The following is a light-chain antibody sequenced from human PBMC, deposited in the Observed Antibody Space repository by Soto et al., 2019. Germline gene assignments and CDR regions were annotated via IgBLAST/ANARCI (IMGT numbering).Light chain of an antibody. J-gene: IGKJ1*01. CDR3: QQDYNLPWT. CDR2: GAS. V-gene: IGKV3D-7*01. Sequence: PGERVTLSCRASQSVSSSYLTWYQQKPGQAPRRLIYGASTRATSIPARFSGSGSGTDFTLTISSLQPEDFAVYYCQQDYNLPWTFGQGTKVEIK. CDR1: QSVSSSY.